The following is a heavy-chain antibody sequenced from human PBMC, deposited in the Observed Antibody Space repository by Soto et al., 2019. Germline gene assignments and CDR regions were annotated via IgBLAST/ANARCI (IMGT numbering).Heavy chain of an antibody. D-gene: IGHD4-17*01. Sequence: QVQLVQSGGEVKKPGASVKVSCKASGYTFNNYGISWVRQAPGQGLEWMGWISTYNGNTNYAQKLQDRVTMTTDTSTSTAYMELRSLRSDDTAVYYCAWDAYGVYSYWGQGTLVTVSS. CDR3: AWDAYGVYSY. CDR1: GYTFNNYG. V-gene: IGHV1-18*01. CDR2: ISTYNGNT. J-gene: IGHJ4*02.